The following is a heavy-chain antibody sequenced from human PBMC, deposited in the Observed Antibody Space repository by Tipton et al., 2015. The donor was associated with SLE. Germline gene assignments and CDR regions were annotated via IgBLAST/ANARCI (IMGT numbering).Heavy chain of an antibody. CDR1: GFTFSSYS. Sequence: SLRLSCAASGFTFSSYSMNWVRQAPGKGLEWVAVISYDGSNKYSADSVKGRFTISRDNSRNTLYLQMNSLRAEDTAVYHCARRVGSYYGMDVWGQGTTVTVSS. D-gene: IGHD3-10*01. CDR2: ISYDGSNK. J-gene: IGHJ6*02. CDR3: ARRVGSYYGMDV. V-gene: IGHV3-30*03.